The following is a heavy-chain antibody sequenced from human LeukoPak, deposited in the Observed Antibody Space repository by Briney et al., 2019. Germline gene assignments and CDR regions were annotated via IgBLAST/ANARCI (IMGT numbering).Heavy chain of an antibody. CDR2: ISPSGGST. CDR1: GYTFTSNY. J-gene: IGHJ4*02. D-gene: IGHD3-3*01. Sequence: ASVKVSCKAFGYTFTSNYMHWVRQAPGQGPEWMGVISPSGGSTTYAQKFQGRVTLTRDMSTSTDYLELSSLRSEDTAVYYCASLKYYDFWSGYSGIDYWGQGTLVTVSS. CDR3: ASLKYYDFWSGYSGIDY. V-gene: IGHV1-46*01.